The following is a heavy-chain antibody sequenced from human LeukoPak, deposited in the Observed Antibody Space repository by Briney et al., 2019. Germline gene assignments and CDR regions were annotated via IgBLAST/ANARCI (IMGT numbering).Heavy chain of an antibody. CDR1: GYTFIGYY. CDR2: INPQSGGT. CDR3: ASSFKRSRYYGSGHI. V-gene: IGHV1-2*02. Sequence: ASVKVSCKASGYTFIGYYVHWVRQAPGQGLEWMGWINPQSGGTKYAQKFQGRVTMTRDTSINTAYMDLSRLRSGDTAVYYCASSFKRSRYYGSGHIWGQGTMVTVSS. D-gene: IGHD3-10*01. J-gene: IGHJ3*02.